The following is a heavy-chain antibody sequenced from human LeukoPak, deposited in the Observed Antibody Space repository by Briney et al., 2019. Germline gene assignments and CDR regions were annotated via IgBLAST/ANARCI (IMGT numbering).Heavy chain of an antibody. CDR3: AKDRYYDSRRAYDY. CDR2: LSGGGGDT. V-gene: IGHV3-23*01. J-gene: IGHJ4*02. Sequence: SAGSLRLSCAASGFTFSSYAMSWVRQAPWKAPEWVSSLSGGGGDTYYADSVNGRFTISRDNSKNTLYLQMNSLRAEDTAVYYCAKDRYYDSRRAYDYWGQGTLVTVSS. D-gene: IGHD3-22*01. CDR1: GFTFSSYA.